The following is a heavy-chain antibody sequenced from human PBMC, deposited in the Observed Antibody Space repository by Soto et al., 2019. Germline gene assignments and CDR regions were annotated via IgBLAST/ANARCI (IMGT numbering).Heavy chain of an antibody. D-gene: IGHD4-17*01. Sequence: QVQLQESGPGLVRPAETLSLTCSVSTGSMRTYYWTWIRQSPGKGLEWIGQISHTGRTKYNPSLESRVTISVDTSRKQFSLKLTSVTAADTALYYCARDDTTGLFDFWRQGTLVTVSS. J-gene: IGHJ4*02. V-gene: IGHV4-59*01. CDR2: ISHTGRT. CDR3: ARDDTTGLFDF. CDR1: TGSMRTYY.